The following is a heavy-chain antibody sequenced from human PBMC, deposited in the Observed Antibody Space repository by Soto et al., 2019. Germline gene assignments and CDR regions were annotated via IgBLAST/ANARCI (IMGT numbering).Heavy chain of an antibody. CDR1: GGSISSGGYY. CDR3: ARGGIAAAAPPDY. V-gene: IGHV4-31*03. Sequence: QVQLQESGPGLVKPSQTLSLTCTVSGGSISSGGYYWSWIRQHPGKGLEWIGYIYYSGSTYYNPSPKSRVTISVDTCKNQFSLKLSSVTAADTAVYYCARGGIAAAAPPDYWGQGTLVTVSS. CDR2: IYYSGST. D-gene: IGHD6-13*01. J-gene: IGHJ4*02.